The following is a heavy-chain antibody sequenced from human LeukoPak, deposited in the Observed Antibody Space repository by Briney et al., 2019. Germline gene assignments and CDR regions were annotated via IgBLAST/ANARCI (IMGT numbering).Heavy chain of an antibody. CDR1: GGTFSSYA. CDR3: ARPSYYGDYPGGFDY. J-gene: IGHJ4*02. CDR2: IIPIFGTA. Sequence: ASVKVSCKASGGTFSSYAISWVRQAPGQGLEWMGGIIPIFGTANYAQKFQGRVTITADESTSTAHMELSSLRSEDTAVYYCARPSYYGDYPGGFDYWGQGTLVTVSS. V-gene: IGHV1-69*13. D-gene: IGHD4-17*01.